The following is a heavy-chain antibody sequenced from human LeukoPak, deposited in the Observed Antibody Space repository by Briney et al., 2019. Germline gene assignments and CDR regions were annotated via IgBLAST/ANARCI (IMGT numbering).Heavy chain of an antibody. CDR2: IYYSGST. Sequence: PSETLSLTCTVSGGSISSSSYYWGWIRQPPGKGLEWIGSIYYSGSTYYNPSLKSRVTISVDTSKNQFSLKLSSVTAADTAVYYCARDPPLAAADPWGQGTLVTVSS. CDR3: ARDPPLAAADP. J-gene: IGHJ5*02. V-gene: IGHV4-39*07. D-gene: IGHD6-13*01. CDR1: GGSISSSSYY.